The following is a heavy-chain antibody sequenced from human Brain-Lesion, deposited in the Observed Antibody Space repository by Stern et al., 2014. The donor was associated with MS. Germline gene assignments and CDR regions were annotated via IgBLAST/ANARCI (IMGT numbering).Heavy chain of an antibody. V-gene: IGHV3-30*18. D-gene: IGHD3-22*01. CDR1: GFTFRNYG. CDR3: AKGRFPYYYDTSGYYAPLDY. Sequence: DQLVQSGGGVVKPGRSLRISCAGSGFTFRNYGMHWVRQAPGKGLAWVAGLSPAGNNKYYADSVKGRCTISRYNSKNTLYLQMHSLRTEDKAVYYCAKGRFPYYYDTSGYYAPLDYWGQGTLVTVSS. J-gene: IGHJ4*02. CDR2: LSPAGNNK.